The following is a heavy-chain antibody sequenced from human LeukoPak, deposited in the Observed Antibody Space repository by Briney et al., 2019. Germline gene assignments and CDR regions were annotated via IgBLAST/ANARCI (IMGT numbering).Heavy chain of an antibody. CDR3: AQQSLRSPDY. V-gene: IGHV4-38-2*01. D-gene: IGHD3-16*01. Sequence: SETLSLTCAVSGYSISSGYYWGWIRQPPGKGLEWIGNIYHSGSTYYNPSLKSRVTISVDTSKNQFSLKLSSVTAADTAVYYCAQQSLRSPDYWGQGALVTVSS. J-gene: IGHJ4*02. CDR2: IYHSGST. CDR1: GYSISSGYY.